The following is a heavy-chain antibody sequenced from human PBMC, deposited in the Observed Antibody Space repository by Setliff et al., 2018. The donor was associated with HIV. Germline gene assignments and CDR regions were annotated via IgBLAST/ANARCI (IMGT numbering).Heavy chain of an antibody. J-gene: IGHJ6*02. CDR2: ISGSGGST. CDR3: VRDGGSTSWNFLYYYGMDV. CDR1: GFTFSTYG. Sequence: GGSLRLSCAASGFTFSTYGMSWVRQAPGKGLEWVSAISGSGGSTYYADPVKGRFTISRDNAKNSLYLQMNSLRAEDTAVYYCVRDGGSTSWNFLYYYGMDVWGQGTTVTVSS. V-gene: IGHV3-23*01. D-gene: IGHD2-2*01.